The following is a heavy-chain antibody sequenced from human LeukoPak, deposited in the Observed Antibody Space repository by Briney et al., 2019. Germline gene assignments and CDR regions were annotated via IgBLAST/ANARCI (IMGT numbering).Heavy chain of an antibody. D-gene: IGHD3-10*01. V-gene: IGHV1-18*01. CDR1: GHTLTSKG. CDR3: GRDYRASGIIFVFDY. J-gene: IGHJ4*02. CDR2: INTYNGDT. Sequence: SVKVSCKASGHTLTSKGISWVRQATGQGLEWMGWINTYNGDTNYAQNFQGRVTMTTDTSTSTAYMELRSLRSDDTAVHYCGRDYRASGIIFVFDYWGQGALVTVSS.